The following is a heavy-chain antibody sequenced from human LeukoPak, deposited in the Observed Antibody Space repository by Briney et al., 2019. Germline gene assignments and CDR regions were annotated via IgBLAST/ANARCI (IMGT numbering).Heavy chain of an antibody. Sequence: ASVKVSCKASGYTFTSYYMHWVRQAPGQGLEWMGIINPSGGSTSYAQKFQGRVTMTRDMSTSTVYMELSSLRSEDTAVYYCARDALGGSYFRSKGRIDYWGQGTLVTVSS. CDR1: GYTFTSYY. J-gene: IGHJ4*02. CDR2: INPSGGST. CDR3: ARDALGGSYFRSKGRIDY. V-gene: IGHV1-46*01. D-gene: IGHD1-26*01.